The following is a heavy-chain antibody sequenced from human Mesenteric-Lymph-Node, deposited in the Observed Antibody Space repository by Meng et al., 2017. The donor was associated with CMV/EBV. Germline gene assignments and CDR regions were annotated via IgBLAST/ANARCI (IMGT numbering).Heavy chain of an antibody. D-gene: IGHD2-21*01. CDR3: ATGYVVVIATVLDY. CDR2: INPNSGDT. Sequence: ASVKVSCKASGYTFTGNNVHWVRQAPGQGLEWMGWINPNSGDTEYAQKFQGRVTITRDTSISTAYMEVSRLRSDDTAVYYCATGYVVVIATVLDYWGQGTLVTVSS. CDR1: GYTFTGNN. J-gene: IGHJ4*02. V-gene: IGHV1-2*02.